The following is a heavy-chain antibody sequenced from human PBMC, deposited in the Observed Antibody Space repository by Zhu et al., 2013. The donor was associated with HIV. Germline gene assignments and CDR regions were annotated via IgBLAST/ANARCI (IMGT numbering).Heavy chain of an antibody. CDR2: IYYSGST. J-gene: IGHJ4*02. D-gene: IGHD5-12*01. Sequence: QVQLQESGPGLVKPSETLSLTCTVSGGSISSSSYYWGWIRQPPGKGLEWIGSIYYSGSTYYNPSLKSRVTISVDTSKNQFSLKLSSVTAADTAVYYCARDSGYGSIGYWGQGTLVTVSS. CDR3: ARDSGYGSIGY. V-gene: IGHV4-39*07. CDR1: GGSISSSSYY.